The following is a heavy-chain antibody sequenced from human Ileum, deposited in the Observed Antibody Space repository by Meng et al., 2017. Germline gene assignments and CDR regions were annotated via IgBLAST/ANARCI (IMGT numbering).Heavy chain of an antibody. CDR3: ARDRVQIWSYVGTFDS. Sequence: VHLVESGGDLVQPGGSLRLSCAASGFIFRSYSMHWVRQAPGKGLEWVAVISNDGSHISYADSVKGRFTISRDISKNTLYLQMDSLRPEDAALYYCARDRVQIWSYVGTFDSWGQGTLVTVSS. D-gene: IGHD1-1*01. V-gene: IGHV3-30*04. CDR2: ISNDGSHI. CDR1: GFIFRSYS. J-gene: IGHJ4*02.